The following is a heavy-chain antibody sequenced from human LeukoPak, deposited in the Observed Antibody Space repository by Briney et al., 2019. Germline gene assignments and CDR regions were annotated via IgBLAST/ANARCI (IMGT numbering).Heavy chain of an antibody. CDR1: GGSISSYY. CDR2: IYYSGST. V-gene: IGHV4-59*01. J-gene: IGHJ4*02. CDR3: ARVPYYYGSGSFDY. Sequence: SETLSLTCTVSGGSISSYYWSWIRQPPGKGLEWIGYIYYSGSTNYNPSLKSRVTISVDTSKDQFSLKLSSVTAADTAVYYCARVPYYYGSGSFDYWGQGTLVTVSS. D-gene: IGHD3-10*01.